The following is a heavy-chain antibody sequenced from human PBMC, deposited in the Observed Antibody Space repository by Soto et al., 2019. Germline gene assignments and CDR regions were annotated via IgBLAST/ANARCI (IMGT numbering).Heavy chain of an antibody. CDR2: IYYSGST. J-gene: IGHJ6*03. CDR3: ARHRARRGDCSGGSCHYYYYYMDV. CDR1: GGSISSSSYY. V-gene: IGHV4-39*01. D-gene: IGHD2-15*01. Sequence: QLQLQESGPGLVKPSETLSLTCTVSGGSISSSSYYWGWIRQPPGKGLEWIGSIYYSGSTYYNPYLKSRVTISVNTSKNQFSLKLSSVTAADTAVYYCARHRARRGDCSGGSCHYYYYYMDVWGKGTTVTVSS.